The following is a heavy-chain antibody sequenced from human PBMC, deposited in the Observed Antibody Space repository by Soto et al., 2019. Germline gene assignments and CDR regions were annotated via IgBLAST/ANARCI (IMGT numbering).Heavy chain of an antibody. D-gene: IGHD3-16*01. CDR1: GYTFTNYD. Sequence: QVRLVQPGTEVKKPGASVKVSCKASGYTFTNYDVTWARQPPGQGLEWMGWFSTSTGNTNYPQKLQGGVTMTTDTDAGNAYKELRSLRYEDTAVYYCATGEGRAGRHDGYDIWGQGTMVTVSS. CDR2: FSTSTGNT. CDR3: ATGEGRAGRHDGYDI. J-gene: IGHJ3*02. V-gene: IGHV1-18*04.